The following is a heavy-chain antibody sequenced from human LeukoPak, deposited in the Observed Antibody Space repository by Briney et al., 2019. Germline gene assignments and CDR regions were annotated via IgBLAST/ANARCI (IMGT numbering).Heavy chain of an antibody. D-gene: IGHD3-22*01. CDR3: ERHTYYYDRSGYLR. J-gene: IGHJ4*02. CDR1: GGSISSSSYY. Sequence: TSETLSLTCTVSGGSISSSSYYWGWIRQPPGKGLEWIGSIYYSGSTYYNPSLKSRVTISVDTSKNQFSLKLSSVTAADTAVYYCERHTYYYDRSGYLRWGQGTLVTVSS. CDR2: IYYSGST. V-gene: IGHV4-39*01.